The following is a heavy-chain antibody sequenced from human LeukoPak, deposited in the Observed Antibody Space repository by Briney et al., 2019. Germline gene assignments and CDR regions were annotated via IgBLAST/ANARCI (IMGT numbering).Heavy chain of an antibody. CDR3: AKEAGLAVAGPSETFDY. V-gene: IGHV3-30*18. CDR1: GFTFSSYG. D-gene: IGHD6-19*01. Sequence: PGRSLRLSCVASGFTFSSYGMHWVRQAPGKGLEWVAGISYDGSSKTYADSLKGRFTISRDKSENTLYLQMNSLGAEDTAVYYCAKEAGLAVAGPSETFDYWGQGTLVTVSS. J-gene: IGHJ4*02. CDR2: ISYDGSSK.